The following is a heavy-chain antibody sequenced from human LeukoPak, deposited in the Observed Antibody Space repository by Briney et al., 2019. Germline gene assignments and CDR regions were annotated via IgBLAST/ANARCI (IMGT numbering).Heavy chain of an antibody. CDR3: ARAGYYGSGSYRISDNWFDP. V-gene: IGHV1-69*01. CDR2: IIPIFGTA. J-gene: IGHJ5*02. Sequence: GASVKVSCKASGGTFSSYAISWVRQAPGQGLEWMGGIIPIFGTANYAQKFQGRVTITADESTSTAYMELSSLRSEDTAVYYCARAGYYGSGSYRISDNWFDPWGQGPLVTVSS. D-gene: IGHD3-10*01. CDR1: GGTFSSYA.